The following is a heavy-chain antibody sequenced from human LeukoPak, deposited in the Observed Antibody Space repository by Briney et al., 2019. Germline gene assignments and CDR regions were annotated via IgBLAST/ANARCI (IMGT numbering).Heavy chain of an antibody. V-gene: IGHV4-34*01. D-gene: IGHD6-19*01. J-gene: IGHJ5*02. CDR2: INPGGSA. Sequence: SETLSLTCAVYGGSFSGYYWSWIRQPPGKGLEWIGEINPGGSADYNPSLKSRVTISVDTSKNQFSLKLSSVTAADTAVYYCARAVAVAGYNWFDPWGQGTLVTVSS. CDR1: GGSFSGYY. CDR3: ARAVAVAGYNWFDP.